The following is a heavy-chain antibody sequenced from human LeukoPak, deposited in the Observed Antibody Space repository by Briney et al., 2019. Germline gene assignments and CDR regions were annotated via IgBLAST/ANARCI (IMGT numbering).Heavy chain of an antibody. D-gene: IGHD3-16*01. V-gene: IGHV4-59*08. CDR3: ARRKGASSHFDY. J-gene: IGHJ4*02. CDR2: IYYSGST. CDR1: GDSISRYY. Sequence: SETLSLTCSVSGDSISRYYWSWIRQPPGKGLEWIGYIYYSGSTKYNPSLKSRVTISVDTSKNQFSLKLNSVTAADTAVYYCARRKGASSHFDYWGQGTLVTVSS.